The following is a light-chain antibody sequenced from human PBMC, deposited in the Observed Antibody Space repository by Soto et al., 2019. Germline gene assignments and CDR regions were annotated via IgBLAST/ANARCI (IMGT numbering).Light chain of an antibody. CDR1: QSVSSTH. J-gene: IGKJ4*01. V-gene: IGKV3-20*01. Sequence: EIVLTQSPGTLSLSPGERATLSCRASQSVSSTHLAWYQQKPGQAPRLLIYGASSRATGIPDRFSGSGSGTDFNLTISRLEPEDFAVYYCQQYDTSPITFGGGTKVEI. CDR3: QQYDTSPIT. CDR2: GAS.